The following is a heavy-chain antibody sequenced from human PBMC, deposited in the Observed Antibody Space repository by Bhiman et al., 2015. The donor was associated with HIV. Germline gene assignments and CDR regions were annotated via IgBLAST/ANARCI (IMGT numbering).Heavy chain of an antibody. D-gene: IGHD2-21*01. CDR1: GFTFSRYT. CDR2: LKSKTDGGTA. Sequence: EVQLVESGGGLVKPGGSLRLSCVASGFTFSRYTMNWVRQAPGKGLEWVGRLKSKTDGGTADYAAPVKGRFTISRDDSKNTLYLQMNSLKTEDTAVYYCTTGTPILYYFDYWGQGTLVTVSS. CDR3: TTGTPILYYFDY. J-gene: IGHJ4*02. V-gene: IGHV3-15*01.